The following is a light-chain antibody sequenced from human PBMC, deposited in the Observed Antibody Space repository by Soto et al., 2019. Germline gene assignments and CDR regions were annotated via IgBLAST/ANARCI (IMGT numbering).Light chain of an antibody. CDR3: QQYESHSGT. J-gene: IGKJ1*01. CDR2: DAS. V-gene: IGKV1-5*01. Sequence: DIQMTQSLSTLSASVGDRVTSKCRASQSISNWLAWYQQKPGKAPKLLIFDASSLEGGVPSRFSGSGSGTDFTLTISSLQPDDFATYYCQQYESHSGTFGQGTKVDIK. CDR1: QSISNW.